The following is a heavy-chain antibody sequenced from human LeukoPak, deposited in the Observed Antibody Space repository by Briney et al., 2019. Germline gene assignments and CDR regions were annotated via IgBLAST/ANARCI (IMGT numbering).Heavy chain of an antibody. V-gene: IGHV4-39*01. J-gene: IGHJ4*02. D-gene: IGHD3-3*01. CDR3: ASRYDFWSGYYPFDY. Sequence: PSETLSLTCTVSGGSISSSSYYWGWIRQPPGTGLEWIGSIYYSGSIYYNPSLKSRVTISVDTSKNQFSLKLSSVTAADTAVYYCASRYDFWSGYYPFDYWGQGTLVTVSS. CDR2: IYYSGSI. CDR1: GGSISSSSYY.